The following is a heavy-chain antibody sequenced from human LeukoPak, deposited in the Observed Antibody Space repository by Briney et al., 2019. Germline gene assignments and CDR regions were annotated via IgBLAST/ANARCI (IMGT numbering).Heavy chain of an antibody. J-gene: IGHJ4*02. CDR1: GGSIFSTSFY. D-gene: IGHD1-26*01. CDR2: MYYDGTT. CDR3: ARRSDSGSDDGEDYFDS. V-gene: IGHV4-39*01. Sequence: NPSETLSLTCTVPGGSIFSTSFYWGWIRQPPGKGLEWIGSMYYDGTTYHNPSLKSRITISVDTSNSQFSLRLTSVTAADTAVYFCARRSDSGSDDGEDYFDSWGQGTLVTVSS.